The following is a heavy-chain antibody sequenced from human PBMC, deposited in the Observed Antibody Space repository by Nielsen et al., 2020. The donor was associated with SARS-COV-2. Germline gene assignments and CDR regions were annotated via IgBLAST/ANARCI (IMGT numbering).Heavy chain of an antibody. CDR2: IRSKAYGGTT. J-gene: IGHJ4*02. V-gene: IGHV3-49*04. Sequence: GGSLRLSCTASGFTFGDYAMSWVRQAPGKGLEWVGFIRSKAYGGTTEYAASVKGRFTISRDDSKSIAYLQMNSLKTEDTAVYYCTRADDFWSGYYHDFDYWGQGTLVTVSS. D-gene: IGHD3-3*01. CDR1: GFTFGDYA. CDR3: TRADDFWSGYYHDFDY.